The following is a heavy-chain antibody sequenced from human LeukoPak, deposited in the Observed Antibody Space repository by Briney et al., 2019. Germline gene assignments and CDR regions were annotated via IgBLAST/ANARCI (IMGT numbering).Heavy chain of an antibody. CDR1: GFTFSSYG. V-gene: IGHV3-30*02. Sequence: GGSLRLSCAASGFTFSSYGMHWVRQAPGKGLEWVAFIRYDGSNKYYADSVKGRFTISRDNSKNTLYLQMNSLRAEDTAVYYCAKDPRIVLMVYALAQWDYWGQGTLVTVSS. CDR3: AKDPRIVLMVYALAQWDY. J-gene: IGHJ4*02. D-gene: IGHD2-8*01. CDR2: IRYDGSNK.